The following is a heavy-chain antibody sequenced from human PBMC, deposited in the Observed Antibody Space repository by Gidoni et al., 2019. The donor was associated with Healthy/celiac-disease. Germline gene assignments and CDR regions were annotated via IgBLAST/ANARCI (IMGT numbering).Heavy chain of an antibody. CDR3: AREWPAYCGGDCYTYGMDV. D-gene: IGHD2-21*02. CDR2: ISAYNCNT. Sequence: QVQLVQSGAEVKKPGASVKVSCKASGYTFTSYGISGVRQAPGQGLEWMGWISAYNCNTNYAQKLQGRVTMTTATSTSTAYMELRSLRSDDTAVYYCAREWPAYCGGDCYTYGMDVWGQGTTVTVSS. CDR1: GYTFTSYG. V-gene: IGHV1-18*04. J-gene: IGHJ6*02.